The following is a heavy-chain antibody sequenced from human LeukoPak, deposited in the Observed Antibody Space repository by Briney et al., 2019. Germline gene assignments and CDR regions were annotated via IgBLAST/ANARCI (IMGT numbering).Heavy chain of an antibody. CDR2: ISGSGGST. Sequence: GGSLRLSCAVFGLTFKNSWMTWVRQAPGKGLEWVSAISGSGGSTYYADSVKGRFTISRDNSKNTLYLQMNSLRAEDTAVYYCAKDDSSSWYVGGYYYYGMDVWGQGTTVTVSS. D-gene: IGHD6-13*01. J-gene: IGHJ6*02. CDR1: GLTFKNSW. V-gene: IGHV3-23*01. CDR3: AKDDSSSWYVGGYYYYGMDV.